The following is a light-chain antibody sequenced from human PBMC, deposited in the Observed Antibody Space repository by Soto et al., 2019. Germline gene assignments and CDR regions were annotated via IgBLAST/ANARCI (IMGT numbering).Light chain of an antibody. J-gene: IGKJ5*01. Sequence: DIVMTQSPLSLPVTPGEPASISCWSSGSVLHSNGYNYLDWYLQKPGQSPQLLIYLGSNRASGVPDRFSGSGSGTYFTLKISRVEAEDVGVYYCMQALQTPITFGQGTRLEIK. CDR2: LGS. CDR1: GSVLHSNGYNY. CDR3: MQALQTPIT. V-gene: IGKV2-28*01.